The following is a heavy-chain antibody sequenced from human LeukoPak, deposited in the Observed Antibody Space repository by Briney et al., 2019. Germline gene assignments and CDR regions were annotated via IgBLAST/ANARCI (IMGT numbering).Heavy chain of an antibody. J-gene: IGHJ6*03. CDR3: ARSVEGYCSGGSCYSYYYYMDV. CDR1: GFTFNNYA. V-gene: IGHV4-59*01. D-gene: IGHD2-15*01. Sequence: PGGSLRLSCAASGFTFNNYAMNWIRQPPGKGLEWIGYIYYSGSTNYNPSLKSRVTISVDTSKNQFSLKLSSVTAADTAVYYCARSVEGYCSGGSCYSYYYYMDVWGKGTTVTVSS. CDR2: IYYSGST.